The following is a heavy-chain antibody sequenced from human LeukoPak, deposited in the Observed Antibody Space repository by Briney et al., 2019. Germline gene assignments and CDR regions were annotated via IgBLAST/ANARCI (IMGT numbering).Heavy chain of an antibody. V-gene: IGHV3-30*14. CDR1: GFTFSSYA. CDR2: ISYDGSNK. J-gene: IGHJ3*02. CDR3: ARDGFLGATTGDDAFDI. Sequence: PGGSLRLSCAASGFTFSSYAMHWVRQAPGKGLEWVAVISYDGSNKYYADSVKGRFTISRDNSKNTLYLQMNSLRAKDTAVYYCARDGFLGATTGDDAFDIWGQGTMVTVSS. D-gene: IGHD1-26*01.